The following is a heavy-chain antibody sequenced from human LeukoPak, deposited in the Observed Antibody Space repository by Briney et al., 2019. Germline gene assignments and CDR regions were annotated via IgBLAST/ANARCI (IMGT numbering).Heavy chain of an antibody. Sequence: GGSLRLSCAASGFTFSNAWTSWVRQAPGKGLEWVGRIKSKTDGGTTDYAAPVKGRFTISRDDSKNTLYLQMNSLKTEDTAVYYCTTEVAIAAAGTLFDYWGQGTLDTVSS. CDR1: GFTFSNAW. CDR2: IKSKTDGGTT. J-gene: IGHJ4*02. D-gene: IGHD6-13*01. V-gene: IGHV3-15*01. CDR3: TTEVAIAAAGTLFDY.